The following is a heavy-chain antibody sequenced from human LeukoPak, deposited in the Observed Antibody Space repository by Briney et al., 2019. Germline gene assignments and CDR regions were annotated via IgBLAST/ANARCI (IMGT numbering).Heavy chain of an antibody. CDR1: GFTFSSYA. CDR2: VSGSGGNT. CDR3: AKAQGSGWYPVDY. Sequence: GGSLRLSCAASGFTFSSYAMSWVRQAPGKGLECVSGVSGSGGNTYYADSVKGRFTISRDNPKNTLYLQMNSLRDEDTAVYYCAKAQGSGWYPVDYWGQGTLVTVSS. J-gene: IGHJ4*02. V-gene: IGHV3-23*01. D-gene: IGHD6-19*01.